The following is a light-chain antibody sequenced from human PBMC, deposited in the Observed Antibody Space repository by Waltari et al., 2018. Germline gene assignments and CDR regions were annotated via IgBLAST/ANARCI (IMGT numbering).Light chain of an antibody. CDR3: QNRRNWPLLT. V-gene: IGKV3-11*01. CDR1: QYIVDY. CDR2: EAS. Sequence: VLTQSPATLSLSPGDRHPLSCRPRQYIVDYLAWYQQKPGQAPRLLMSEASNRATGVPDRFSASGSGTDFTLTVSSLEPEDFAVYYCQNRRNWPLLTFGGGTKVEIK. J-gene: IGKJ4*01.